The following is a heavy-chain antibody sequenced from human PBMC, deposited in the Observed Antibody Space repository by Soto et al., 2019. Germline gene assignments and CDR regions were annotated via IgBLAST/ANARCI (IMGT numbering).Heavy chain of an antibody. J-gene: IGHJ4*02. V-gene: IGHV4-59*01. CDR3: ARGRDSSGYYYLRAYFDY. CDR2: IYYSGST. CDR1: GGSISSYY. D-gene: IGHD3-22*01. Sequence: SETLSLTCTVSGGSISSYYWSWIRQPPGKGLEWIGYIYYSGSTNYNPSLKSRVTISVDTSKNQFSLKLSSVTAADTAVYYRARGRDSSGYYYLRAYFDYWGQGTLVTVSS.